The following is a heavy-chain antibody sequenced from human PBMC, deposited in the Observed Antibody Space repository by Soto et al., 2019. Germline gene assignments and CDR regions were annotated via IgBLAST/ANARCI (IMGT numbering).Heavy chain of an antibody. CDR3: ARCAAATRSSDY. Sequence: QVQLVQSGAEVKKPGASVKVSCKASGYTFTSYAMHWVRQAPGQRLEWMGWINAGNGNTKYSQKFQGRVNITRDTYARTAYMELSSLRSEDTAVYYCARCAAATRSSDYWGQGTLVTVSS. CDR2: INAGNGNT. D-gene: IGHD2-15*01. V-gene: IGHV1-3*01. CDR1: GYTFTSYA. J-gene: IGHJ4*02.